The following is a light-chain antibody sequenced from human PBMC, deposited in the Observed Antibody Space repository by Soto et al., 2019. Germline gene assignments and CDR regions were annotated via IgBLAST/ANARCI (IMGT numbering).Light chain of an antibody. CDR1: SSDVGGYNY. CDR3: SSYTSSSTLYV. CDR2: EVS. J-gene: IGLJ1*01. V-gene: IGLV2-14*01. Sequence: QSALTQPASVSGSPGQSITISCTGTSSDVGGYNYVSWYQQNPGKAPKLMIYEVSNRPSGVSNRFSGSKSGNTASLTISGLQAEDEADYYCSSYTSSSTLYVFGTGTKVTVL.